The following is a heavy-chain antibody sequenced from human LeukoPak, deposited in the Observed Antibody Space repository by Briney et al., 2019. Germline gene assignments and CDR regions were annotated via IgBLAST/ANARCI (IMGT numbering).Heavy chain of an antibody. CDR1: GGSISSSSYY. CDR2: IYYSGST. J-gene: IGHJ5*02. D-gene: IGHD3-10*01. V-gene: IGHV4-61*05. Sequence: PSETLSLTCTVSGGSISSSSYYWGWNRQPPGKGLEWIGYIYYSGSTNYNPSLKSRVTISVDTSKNQFSLKLSSVTAAHTAVYYCARQFMVRGVKVPWFDPWGQGTLVTVSS. CDR3: ARQFMVRGVKVPWFDP.